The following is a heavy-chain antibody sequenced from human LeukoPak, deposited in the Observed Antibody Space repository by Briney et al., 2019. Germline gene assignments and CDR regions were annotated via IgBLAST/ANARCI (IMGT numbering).Heavy chain of an antibody. J-gene: IGHJ4*02. CDR2: IYSGGST. V-gene: IGHV3-66*02. D-gene: IGHD6-6*01. Sequence: GGSLRLSCAASGFTFSSYSMNWVRQAPGKGLEWVSVIYSGGSTYYADSVKGRFTISRDNSKNTLYLQMNSLRAEDTAVYYCAREGSSGGYSDYWGQGTLVTVSS. CDR3: AREGSSGGYSDY. CDR1: GFTFSSYS.